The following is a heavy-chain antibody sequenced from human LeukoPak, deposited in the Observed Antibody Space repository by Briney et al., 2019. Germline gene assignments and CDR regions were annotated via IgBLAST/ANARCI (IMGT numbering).Heavy chain of an antibody. Sequence: GGSLRLSCAASGFTVSSNEMSWVRQAPGKGLEWVSSISGGSTYYADSRKGRFTISRDNSKNTLHLQMHSLRAEDTAVYYCARDRPNYYGSDGHYYRRDGDYWGRGTLVSVSS. CDR3: ARDRPNYYGSDGHYYRRDGDY. CDR1: GFTVSSNE. V-gene: IGHV3-38-3*01. D-gene: IGHD3-22*01. CDR2: ISGGST. J-gene: IGHJ4*02.